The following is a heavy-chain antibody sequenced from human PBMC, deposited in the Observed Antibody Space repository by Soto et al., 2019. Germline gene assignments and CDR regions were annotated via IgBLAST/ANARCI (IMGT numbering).Heavy chain of an antibody. V-gene: IGHV4-59*01. J-gene: IGHJ3*02. D-gene: IGHD2-15*01. Sequence: PSETLSLTCTVSAGSISSYYWSWIRQPPGKGLEWIGYIYYSGSPNYNPSLKSRVTISIDTSENHIYLKLGSVTAADTAVYYCARSDQYCSGGSCWGHAFDIWGQGTMVTVS. CDR2: IYYSGSP. CDR3: ARSDQYCSGGSCWGHAFDI. CDR1: AGSISSYY.